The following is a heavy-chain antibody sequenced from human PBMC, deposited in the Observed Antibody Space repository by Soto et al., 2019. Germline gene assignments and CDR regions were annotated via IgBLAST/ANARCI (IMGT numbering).Heavy chain of an antibody. V-gene: IGHV4-59*08. CDR2: IYYSGST. Sequence: SETLSLTCTVSGGSISSYYWSWIRQPPGKGLEWIGYIYYSGSTNYNPSLKSRVTISVDTSKNQFSLKLGSVTAAAPAVYYCARQHIYPPPRYDFWSGYYHAAGYYYYMDVWGKGTTVTVSS. CDR1: GGSISSYY. CDR3: ARQHIYPPPRYDFWSGYYHAAGYYYYMDV. D-gene: IGHD3-3*01. J-gene: IGHJ6*03.